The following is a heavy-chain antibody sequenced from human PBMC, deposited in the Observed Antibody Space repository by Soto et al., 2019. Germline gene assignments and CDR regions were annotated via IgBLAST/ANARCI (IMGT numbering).Heavy chain of an antibody. J-gene: IGHJ4*02. CDR3: ARGLITGSQYSGGWYYFDS. CDR1: GASISSSGSH. CDR2: IYYRGTT. Sequence: SETLSLTCTVSGASISSSGSHWVWIRQPPGKGLEWIANIYYRGTTYYNPSLKSRVTISVDTSKNQFSLKLSSVTAADTAVYYCARGLITGSQYSGGWYYFDSWGQGTQVTVSS. D-gene: IGHD1-26*01. V-gene: IGHV4-39*02.